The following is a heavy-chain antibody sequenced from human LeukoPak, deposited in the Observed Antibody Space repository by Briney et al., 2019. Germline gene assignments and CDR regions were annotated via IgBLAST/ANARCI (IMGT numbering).Heavy chain of an antibody. D-gene: IGHD3-9*01. V-gene: IGHV4-59*08. CDR3: ARHIDYDILTGYYIGMDV. CDR2: IYYSGIT. J-gene: IGHJ6*02. CDR1: GGSISSYY. Sequence: SETLSLTCTVSGGSISSYYWSWIRQPPGKGLEWIGYIYYSGITNYNPSLKSRVTISVDTSKNQFSLKLSSVTAADTAVYYCARHIDYDILTGYYIGMDVWGQGTTVTVSS.